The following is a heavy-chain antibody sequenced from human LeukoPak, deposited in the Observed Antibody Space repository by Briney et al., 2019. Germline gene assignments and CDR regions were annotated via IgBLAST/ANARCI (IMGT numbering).Heavy chain of an antibody. CDR2: ISSSRGYI. D-gene: IGHD6-19*01. V-gene: IGHV3-21*06. Sequence: GGSLRLSCSASGVSFSGASMNWVRQAPGKGLEWVSSISSSRGYIYYTESLKGRFTISRDNAKNSVYLQMNSLRAEDTAVYYCVRDLGVSSGWRTQGWYFDLWGRGTLVTVP. CDR3: VRDLGVSSGWRTQGWYFDL. J-gene: IGHJ2*01. CDR1: GVSFSGAS.